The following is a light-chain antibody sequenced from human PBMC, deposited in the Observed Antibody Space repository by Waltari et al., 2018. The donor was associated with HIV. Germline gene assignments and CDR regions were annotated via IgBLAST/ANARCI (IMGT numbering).Light chain of an antibody. CDR3: QQYYATPRT. CDR1: QSVLHNSNNNNY. Sequence: DIVLTQSPDSLFVSLGERATINCKSNQSVLHNSNNNNYLAWYQQKPGQAPKLLSYWASTRASGVPDRFTGSGSGADFTLTISSLQAEDVAIYYCQQYYATPRTFGQGTKVEI. V-gene: IGKV4-1*01. J-gene: IGKJ1*01. CDR2: WAS.